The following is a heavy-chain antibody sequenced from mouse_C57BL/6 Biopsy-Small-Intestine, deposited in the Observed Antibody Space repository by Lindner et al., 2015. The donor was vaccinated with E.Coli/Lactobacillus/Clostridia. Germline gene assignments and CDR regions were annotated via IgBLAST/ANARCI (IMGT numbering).Heavy chain of an antibody. D-gene: IGHD2-1*01. Sequence: SGAEVMKPGASVKLACKATGYTFTGYWIGWMKQRPGRGLEWIGEALPGSGNVNYNEKFKGKATFTADTSSNTAYMQLSSLTTEDSAIYYCGRRYGNSYYFDYWGQGTTLTVSS. J-gene: IGHJ2*01. CDR1: GYTFTGYW. V-gene: IGHV1-9*01. CDR3: GRRYGNSYYFDY. CDR2: ALPGSGNV.